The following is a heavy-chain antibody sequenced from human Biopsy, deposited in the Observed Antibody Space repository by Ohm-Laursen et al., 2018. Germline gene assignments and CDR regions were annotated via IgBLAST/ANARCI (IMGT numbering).Heavy chain of an antibody. D-gene: IGHD6-6*01. CDR3: ARDSRRTAREGGMDV. Sequence: GSLRLSCAASGFTFSSYSMNWVRQAPGKGLEWISYISETSSHIYDADSVKGRFTVARDNAKNSLYLQLNSLRAEDTAVYYCARDSRRTAREGGMDVWGQGTTVTVSS. CDR1: GFTFSSYS. V-gene: IGHV3-21*01. CDR2: ISETSSHI. J-gene: IGHJ6*02.